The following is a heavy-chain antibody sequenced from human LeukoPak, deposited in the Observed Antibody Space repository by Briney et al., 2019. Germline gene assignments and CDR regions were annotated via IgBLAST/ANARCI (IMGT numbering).Heavy chain of an antibody. J-gene: IGHJ5*02. V-gene: IGHV4-4*07. CDR2: IYTSGST. Sequence: SETLSLTCTVSGGSFSSSYWSWIRQPAGKGLEWIGRIYTSGSTNFNPPLKSRVTISIDKPKNQISLKLNSVTAADTAVYYCARGYSGNYLRFDPWGQGTLVTVSS. CDR3: ARGYSGNYLRFDP. CDR1: GGSFSSSY. D-gene: IGHD1-26*01.